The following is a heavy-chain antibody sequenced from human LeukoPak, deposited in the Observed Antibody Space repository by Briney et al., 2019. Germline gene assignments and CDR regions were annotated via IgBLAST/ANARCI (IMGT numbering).Heavy chain of an antibody. CDR3: AREQYYDFWSGSWDY. CDR1: GYTFRNYG. Sequence: ASMKVSCMASGYTFRNYGISWVRQAPGQGLEWMGWIRTDNGNTVYAENFQGRVTMTTDTATNTLYMQLRSLRSDDTAVYYCAREQYYDFWSGSWDYWGQGTLVTVSS. CDR2: IRTDNGNT. D-gene: IGHD3-3*01. V-gene: IGHV1-18*01. J-gene: IGHJ4*02.